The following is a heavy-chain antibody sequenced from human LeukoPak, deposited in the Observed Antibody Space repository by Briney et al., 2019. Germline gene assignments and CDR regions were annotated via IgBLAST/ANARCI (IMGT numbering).Heavy chain of an antibody. CDR2: ISGYDGHP. CDR3: ARDQMYFYDSSGFDY. J-gene: IGHJ4*02. Sequence: GASVKVSCKASGYTFTSYAMHWVRQAPGQGLEWMGWISGYDGHPNYAQNVQGRVTMTIDRSTSTAYLELRSLRSDDTAVYYCARDQMYFYDSSGFDYWGQGTLVTVSS. V-gene: IGHV1-18*01. CDR1: GYTFTSYA. D-gene: IGHD3-22*01.